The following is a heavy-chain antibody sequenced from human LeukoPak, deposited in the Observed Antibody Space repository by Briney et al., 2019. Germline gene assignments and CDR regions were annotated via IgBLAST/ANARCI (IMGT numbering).Heavy chain of an antibody. Sequence: GGSLRLSCAASGFTFSDYYMSWVRQAPGKGLEWVSAISGSGGSTYYADSVKGRFTISRDNSKNTLYLQMNSLRAEDTAVYYCAKLTHGYLTRNWFDPWGQGTLVTVSS. CDR2: ISGSGGST. J-gene: IGHJ5*02. D-gene: IGHD6-13*01. CDR3: AKLTHGYLTRNWFDP. V-gene: IGHV3-23*01. CDR1: GFTFSDYY.